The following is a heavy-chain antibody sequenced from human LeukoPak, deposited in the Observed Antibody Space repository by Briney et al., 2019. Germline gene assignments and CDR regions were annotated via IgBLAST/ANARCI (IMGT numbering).Heavy chain of an antibody. CDR1: GFTFSSYA. J-gene: IGHJ4*02. D-gene: IGHD5-12*01. CDR3: ARDEAGGSPSYYFDY. V-gene: IGHV3-30-3*01. CDR2: ISYDGSNK. Sequence: GGSLRLSCAASGFTFSSYAMHWVRQAPGKGLEWVAVISYDGSNKYYADSVKGRFTISRDNSKNTLYLQMNSLRAEDTAVYYCARDEAGGSPSYYFDYWGQGTLVTVSS.